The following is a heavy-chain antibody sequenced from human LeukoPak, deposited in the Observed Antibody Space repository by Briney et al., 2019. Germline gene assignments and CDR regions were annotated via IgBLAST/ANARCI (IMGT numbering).Heavy chain of an antibody. D-gene: IGHD5-12*01. CDR2: IYTSGST. V-gene: IGHV4-61*02. Sequence: SQTLSLACTVSGGSISSGSYYWSWIRQPAGKGLEWIGRIYTSGSTNYNPSLKSRVTISVDTSKNQFSLKLSSVTAADTAVYYCARGEVATILGWGQGTLVTVSS. CDR3: ARGEVATILG. J-gene: IGHJ4*02. CDR1: GGSISSGSYY.